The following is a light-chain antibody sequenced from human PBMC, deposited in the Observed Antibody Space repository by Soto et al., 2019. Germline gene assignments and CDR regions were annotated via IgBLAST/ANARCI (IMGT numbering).Light chain of an antibody. J-gene: IGKJ5*01. CDR2: GAS. CDR3: QKYNNWPPIT. V-gene: IGKV3-15*01. Sequence: EILMPQSPATMSVSPGDSAPLSGRASQSVPTNMAWYQQKPGQAPRLLIYGASTRATGIPARFSGSGSGTEFTLTIRSLQSEDLAVYYCQKYNNWPPITVGKGKRLGIK. CDR1: QSVPTN.